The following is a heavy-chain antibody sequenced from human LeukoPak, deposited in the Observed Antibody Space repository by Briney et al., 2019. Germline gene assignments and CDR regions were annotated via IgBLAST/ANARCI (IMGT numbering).Heavy chain of an antibody. D-gene: IGHD6-19*01. CDR2: IYYSGST. Sequence: SETLSLTCTVSGGSISSSSYYWGWIRQPPGKGLEWIGSIYYSGSTYYNPSLKSRVTISVDTSKNHISLKLSSVTAADTAVYYCARVVPYSSGWKPFDYWGQGILVTVSS. J-gene: IGHJ4*02. CDR1: GGSISSSSYY. CDR3: ARVVPYSSGWKPFDY. V-gene: IGHV4-39*07.